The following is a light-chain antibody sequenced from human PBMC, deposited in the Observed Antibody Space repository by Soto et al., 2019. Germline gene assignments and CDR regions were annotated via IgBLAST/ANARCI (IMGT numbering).Light chain of an antibody. CDR2: AAS. V-gene: IGKV1-27*01. CDR3: QKYNSAPWT. CDR1: LVITDY. Sequence: DIQMTQSPSSLSASVGDRVTITCRASLVITDYLAWYQQKPGKVPKLLIYAASTLQSGVPSRFSGSGSGTDFTLTISSLKPEDVATYYCQKYNSAPWTFGQGTEVEIK. J-gene: IGKJ1*01.